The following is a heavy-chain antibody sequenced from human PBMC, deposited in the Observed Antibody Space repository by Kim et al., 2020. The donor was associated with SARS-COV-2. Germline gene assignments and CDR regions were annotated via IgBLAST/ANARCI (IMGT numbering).Heavy chain of an antibody. CDR3: ARDYYYGSGSYYAY. J-gene: IGHJ4*02. CDR2: IYSGGST. V-gene: IGHV3-53*01. D-gene: IGHD3-10*01. CDR1: GFTVNSNY. Sequence: GGSLRLSCAASGFTVNSNYMSWVRQAPGKGLEWVSVIYSGGSTYYADSVKGRFTISRDNSKNTLYLQMNSLRAEDTAVYYCARDYYYGSGSYYAYWGQGTLVTVSS.